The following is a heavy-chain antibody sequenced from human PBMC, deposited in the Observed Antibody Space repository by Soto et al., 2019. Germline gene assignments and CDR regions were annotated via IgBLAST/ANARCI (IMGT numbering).Heavy chain of an antibody. CDR1: GFTFSSYG. Sequence: EVQLLESGGGLVQPGGSLRLSCAASGFTFSSYGMSWVRQAPGKGLEWVSTISYSGGSTYYTDTVKGRFTISRDNSKNTLYLQMNSVRAEDTAVYYCAKRYWYDGSGLWDYWGQGTLVTVSS. V-gene: IGHV3-23*01. CDR3: AKRYWYDGSGLWDY. J-gene: IGHJ4*02. CDR2: ISYSGGST. D-gene: IGHD3-22*01.